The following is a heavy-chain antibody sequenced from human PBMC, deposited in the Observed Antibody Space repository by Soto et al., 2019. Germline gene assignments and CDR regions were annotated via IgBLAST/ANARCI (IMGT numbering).Heavy chain of an antibody. CDR2: INPSGGST. J-gene: IGHJ6*02. V-gene: IGHV1-46*01. CDR3: ARDYNLGDRAPNWNYVFYYYGMDV. D-gene: IGHD1-7*01. CDR1: GYTFTSYY. Sequence: ASVKVSCKASGYTFTSYYMHWVRQAPGQGLEWMGIINPSGGSTSYAQKFQGRVTMTRDTSTSTVYMELSSLRAEDTAVYYCARDYNLGDRAPNWNYVFYYYGMDVWGQGTTVTVSS.